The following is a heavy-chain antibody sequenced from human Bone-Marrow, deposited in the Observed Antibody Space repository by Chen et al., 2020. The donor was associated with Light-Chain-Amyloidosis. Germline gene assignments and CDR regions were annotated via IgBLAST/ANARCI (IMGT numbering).Heavy chain of an antibody. J-gene: IGHJ4*02. D-gene: IGHD5-12*01. CDR3: ARRIDGYNFDY. Sequence: EVQLEQSGPEVKKPGESLKISCKGSGYNFPNYWIGWVRQMPGKGLEWMGVIYPDDSDARYSPSFEGQVTISADKSITTAYLQWRSLKASDTAMYYCARRIDGYNFDYWGQGTLVTVSS. V-gene: IGHV5-51*01. CDR2: IYPDDSDA. CDR1: GYNFPNYW.